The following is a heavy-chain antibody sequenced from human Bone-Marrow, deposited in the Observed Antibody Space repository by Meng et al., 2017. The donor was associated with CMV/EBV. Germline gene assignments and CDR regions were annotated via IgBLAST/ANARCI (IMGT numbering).Heavy chain of an antibody. Sequence: ASVKVSCKASGYTIINFGFSWVRQVPGQGLQWMGWISTYNGNTNYAQRLQGRVTLTTDTSTSTAYMELRSLRSDDTAVYYCARDRYNWDFDYWGQGTLVTVSS. CDR3: ARDRYNWDFDY. CDR2: ISTYNGNT. J-gene: IGHJ4*02. D-gene: IGHD1-1*01. V-gene: IGHV1-18*01. CDR1: GYTIINFG.